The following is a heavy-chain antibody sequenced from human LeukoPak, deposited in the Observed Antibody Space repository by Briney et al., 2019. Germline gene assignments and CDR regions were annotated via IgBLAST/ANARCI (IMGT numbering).Heavy chain of an antibody. J-gene: IGHJ4*02. Sequence: GGSLRLSCAVFGFTFSDYGMHWVRQAPGKGLEWVAVIWYDGSNKYYGDSVKGRFTISRDNSRNTLYLQMNSLRVEDTAVYYCARDRPTGSYYSIDYWGQGTLVTVSS. CDR3: ARDRPTGSYYSIDY. V-gene: IGHV3-33*01. CDR2: IWYDGSNK. CDR1: GFTFSDYG. D-gene: IGHD1-26*01.